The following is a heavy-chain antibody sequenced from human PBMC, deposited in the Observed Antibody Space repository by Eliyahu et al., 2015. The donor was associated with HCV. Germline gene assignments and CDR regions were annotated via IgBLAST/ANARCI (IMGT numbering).Heavy chain of an antibody. CDR3: ARDDHSLSSGGSPVSGY. CDR1: GFTXSSXG. Sequence: QVQLVESGGGVVQPGRSLRLSCAASGFTXSSXGMXWVRQAPGKGLEWVAVIWYDGSNKYYADSVKGRFTISRDNSKNTLYLQMNSLRAEDTAVYYCARDDHSLSSGGSPVSGYWGQGTLVTVSS. V-gene: IGHV3-33*01. J-gene: IGHJ4*02. D-gene: IGHD2-15*01. CDR2: IWYDGSNK.